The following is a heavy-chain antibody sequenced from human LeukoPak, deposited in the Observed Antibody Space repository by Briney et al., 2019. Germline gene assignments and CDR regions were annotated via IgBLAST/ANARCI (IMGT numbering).Heavy chain of an antibody. Sequence: GASVKVSCKASGGTFVSYAISWVRQAPGQGLEWMGGIIPIFGTANYAQKFQGRVTITADESTSTAYMELSSLRSEDTAVYYCARDLGYYGSEAYAFDIWGQGTMVTVSS. CDR3: ARDLGYYGSEAYAFDI. CDR1: GGTFVSYA. V-gene: IGHV1-69*13. CDR2: IIPIFGTA. D-gene: IGHD3-10*01. J-gene: IGHJ3*02.